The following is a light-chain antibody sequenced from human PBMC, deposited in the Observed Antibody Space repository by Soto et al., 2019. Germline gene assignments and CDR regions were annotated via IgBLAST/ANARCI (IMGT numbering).Light chain of an antibody. V-gene: IGLV2-8*01. CDR2: EVS. CDR3: SSYAGSNVV. Sequence: QSALTQPRSVSGSPGQSVTISCTGTSSDVGGYNYVSWYQQHPGKALKLMIYEVSKRPSGVPDRFSGSKSGNTASLTVSGLQAEDEADYYCSSYAGSNVVFGGGTKLTVL. J-gene: IGLJ2*01. CDR1: SSDVGGYNY.